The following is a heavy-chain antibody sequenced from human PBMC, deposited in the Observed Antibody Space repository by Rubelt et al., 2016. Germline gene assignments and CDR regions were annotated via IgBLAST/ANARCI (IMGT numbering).Heavy chain of an antibody. CDR3: ARHPWTRSNWFDP. V-gene: IGHV4-31*03. CDR1: GGSISSGGYY. J-gene: IGHJ5*02. Sequence: QVQLQESGPGLVKPSQTLSLTCTVSGGSISSGGYYWSWIRQHPGKGLEWIGYIYYSGSTYYNPSLKMRVTISGDTSKNQFSRKLSSGTVADTAVYYCARHPWTRSNWFDPWGQGTLVTVSS. CDR2: IYYSGST. D-gene: IGHD3/OR15-3a*01.